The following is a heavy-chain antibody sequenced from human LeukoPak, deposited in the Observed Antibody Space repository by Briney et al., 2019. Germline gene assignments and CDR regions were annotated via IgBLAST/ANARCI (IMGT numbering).Heavy chain of an antibody. CDR2: IDGSGGTT. Sequence: PGGSLRLSCAASGFTFNSYAMAWVRQAPGKGLEWVSAIDGSGGTTFYADSVKGRVTISRVQSTNTVYLQMNSLRADDTAVYYCAKAHCSSTSCSRADNWGQGTLVTVSS. V-gene: IGHV3-23*01. J-gene: IGHJ4*02. CDR1: GFTFNSYA. D-gene: IGHD2-2*01. CDR3: AKAHCSSTSCSRADN.